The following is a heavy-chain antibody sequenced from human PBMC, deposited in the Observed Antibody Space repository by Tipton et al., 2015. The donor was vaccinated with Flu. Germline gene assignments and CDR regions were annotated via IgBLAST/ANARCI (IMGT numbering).Heavy chain of an antibody. V-gene: IGHV4-34*01. CDR1: GGSFSGYY. CDR3: TRSLRNSSGSPGY. D-gene: IGHD3-22*01. Sequence: TLSLTCAVYGGSFSGYYWSWIRQPPGKGLEWIVEINHSGSTYYSPSLKSRVTISADTSNNQFSLRLSSVTAADTAMYYCTRSLRNSSGSPGYWGQGTLVTVSS. J-gene: IGHJ4*02. CDR2: INHSGST.